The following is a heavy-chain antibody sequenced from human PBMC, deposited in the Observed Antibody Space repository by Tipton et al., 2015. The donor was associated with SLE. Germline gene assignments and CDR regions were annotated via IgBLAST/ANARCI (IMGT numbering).Heavy chain of an antibody. CDR3: ARDDYYDSSASGAFDI. V-gene: IGHV3-7*01. CDR2: IKQDGSEK. D-gene: IGHD3-22*01. CDR1: GFTFSSYW. J-gene: IGHJ3*02. Sequence: GSLRLSCAASGFTFSSYWMSWVRQAPGKGLEWVANIKQDGSEKYYVDSVKGRFTISRDNAKNSLYLQMNSLRAEDTAVYYCARDDYYDSSASGAFDIWGQGTMVTVSS.